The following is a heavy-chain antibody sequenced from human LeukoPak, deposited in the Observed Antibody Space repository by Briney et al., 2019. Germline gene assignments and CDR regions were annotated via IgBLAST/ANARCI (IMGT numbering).Heavy chain of an antibody. CDR2: ISYDGSNK. Sequence: GGSLRLSCAASGFTFSTYSMHWVRQAPGKGLEWVAVISYDGSNKYYADSVKGRFTISRDNSKNTLYLQMNSLRAEDTAVYYCAKDSGHPPGDTAMVTAYYYGMDVWGQGTTVTVSS. V-gene: IGHV3-30*18. CDR3: AKDSGHPPGDTAMVTAYYYGMDV. J-gene: IGHJ6*02. D-gene: IGHD5-18*01. CDR1: GFTFSTYS.